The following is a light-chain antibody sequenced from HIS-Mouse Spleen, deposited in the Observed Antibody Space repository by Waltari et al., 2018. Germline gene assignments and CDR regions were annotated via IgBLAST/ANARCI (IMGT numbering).Light chain of an antibody. CDR1: SRYVGCDNY. Sequence: QSALTQPRSLLGSPGQSVTISCPGTSRYVGCDNYVSWYQQHPGKAPKLMIYDVSKRPSGVPDRFSGSKSGNTASLTISGLQAEDEADYYCCSYAGSYTWVFGGGTKLTVL. J-gene: IGLJ3*02. V-gene: IGLV2-11*01. CDR3: CSYAGSYTWV. CDR2: DVS.